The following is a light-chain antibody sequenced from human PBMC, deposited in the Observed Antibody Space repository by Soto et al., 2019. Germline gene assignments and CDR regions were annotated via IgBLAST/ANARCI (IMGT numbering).Light chain of an antibody. CDR2: ANT. CDR1: SSNIGPTYD. J-gene: IGLJ1*01. CDR3: CSHAGRDTYV. Sequence: QSVLTQPPSVSGAPGQRVTISCTGSSSNIGPTYDVHWYQQLPGTAPKLLIYANTNRPSGVPDRFSGSKSGTSASLAITGLQAEDEADYYCCSHAGRDTYVFGTGTKVTVL. V-gene: IGLV1-40*01.